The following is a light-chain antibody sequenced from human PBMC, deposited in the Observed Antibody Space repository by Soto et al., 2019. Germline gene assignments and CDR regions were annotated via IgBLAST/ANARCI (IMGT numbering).Light chain of an antibody. CDR3: QSYDSSLSAYV. Sequence: QSVLAQPPSVSGAPGQKVTISCTGSSSNIGAGYDLHWYQQLPGTAPKLLLYGSSNRPSGVPDRFSGSKSGTSASLAITGLQAEDEADYYCQSYDSSLSAYVLGTGTKVTVL. J-gene: IGLJ1*01. CDR1: SSNIGAGYD. CDR2: GSS. V-gene: IGLV1-40*01.